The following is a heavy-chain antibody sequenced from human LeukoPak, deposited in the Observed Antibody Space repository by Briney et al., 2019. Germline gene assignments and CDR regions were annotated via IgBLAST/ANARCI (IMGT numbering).Heavy chain of an antibody. V-gene: IGHV1-69*13. CDR3: ARDPDS. CDR2: IITIFGAA. Sequence: SVKVSCKASGGTFSTYTFSWVRQAPGQGLEWIGRIITIFGAANYAQKFQGRVTISADESTGTVYMELRSLRSEDTAVYYCARDPDSWGQGTLVTVSP. CDR1: GGTFSTYT. J-gene: IGHJ4*02.